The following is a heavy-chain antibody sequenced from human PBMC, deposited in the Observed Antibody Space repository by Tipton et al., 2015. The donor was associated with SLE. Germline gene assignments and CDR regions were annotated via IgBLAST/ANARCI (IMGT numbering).Heavy chain of an antibody. V-gene: IGHV4-39*07. CDR1: GGSVSSSSKY. CDR3: ARLHGYSYGLNWFDP. D-gene: IGHD5-18*01. J-gene: IGHJ5*02. Sequence: TLSLTCTVSGGSVSSSSKYWAWIRQPPGKGLEWIGSIYYTGTTTYYNSFLKSRVTMSVDTSKDQFSLRLTSVIAADTAVYYCARLHGYSYGLNWFDPWGQGTLISLSS. CDR2: IYYTGTTT.